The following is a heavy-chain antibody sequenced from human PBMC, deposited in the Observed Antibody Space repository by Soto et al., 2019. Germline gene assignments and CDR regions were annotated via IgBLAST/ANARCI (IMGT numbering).Heavy chain of an antibody. CDR1: GGSISSGDYY. CDR2: IYYSGST. CDR3: AGEKTGSRSTSGWFDP. J-gene: IGHJ5*02. Sequence: SETLSLTCTVSGGSISSGDYYWSWIRQPPGKVLEWIVYIYYSGSTYYNPSLKSRVTISLDTSNNQFSLKLSSVTSADTAVYYXAGEKTGSRSTSGWFDPWGQGTLVTVSS. V-gene: IGHV4-30-4*01.